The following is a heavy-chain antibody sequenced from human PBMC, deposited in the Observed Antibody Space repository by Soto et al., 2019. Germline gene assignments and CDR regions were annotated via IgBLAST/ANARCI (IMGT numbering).Heavy chain of an antibody. V-gene: IGHV1-18*01. CDR2: ISAYNGDT. CDR1: GYSFTSYG. J-gene: IGHJ4*02. CDR3: VSRATGDY. D-gene: IGHD1-26*01. Sequence: ASVKVSCKASGYSFTSYGISWVRQAPGQGLEWMGWISAYNGDTNYAQKLQARVTLTRDTSTSTAYMELRSLRSDDTAVYYCVSRATGDYWGKGTLVTVYS.